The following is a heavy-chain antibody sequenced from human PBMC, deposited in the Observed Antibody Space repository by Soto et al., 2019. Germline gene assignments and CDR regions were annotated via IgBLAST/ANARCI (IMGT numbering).Heavy chain of an antibody. J-gene: IGHJ6*02. CDR2: TYYRSKCSN. CDR3: AREVGVKYNWNYSRGMDV. Sequence: PSQTLSLTCAISGDSVSSNSAAWNWIRQSPSRGLEWLGRTYYRSKCSNDYAESLKRRITINPDTSKNQFSLQLNSVTPEDTAVYYCAREVGVKYNWNYSRGMDVWGQGTTVTVSS. D-gene: IGHD1-20*01. CDR1: GDSVSSNSAA. V-gene: IGHV6-1*01.